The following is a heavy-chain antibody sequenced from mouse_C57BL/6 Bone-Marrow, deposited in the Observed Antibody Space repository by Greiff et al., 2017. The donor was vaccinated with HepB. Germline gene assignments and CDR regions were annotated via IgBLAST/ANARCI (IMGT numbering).Heavy chain of an antibody. CDR2: IDPENGDT. V-gene: IGHV14-4*01. CDR1: GFNIKDDY. CDR3: TTPYSNLGMDY. D-gene: IGHD2-5*01. Sequence: EVKLEESGAELVRPGASVKLSCTASGFNIKDDYMHWVKQRPEQGLEWIGWIDPENGDTEYASKFQGKATITADTSSNTAYLQLSSLTSEDTAVYYCTTPYSNLGMDYWGQGTSVTVSS. J-gene: IGHJ4*01.